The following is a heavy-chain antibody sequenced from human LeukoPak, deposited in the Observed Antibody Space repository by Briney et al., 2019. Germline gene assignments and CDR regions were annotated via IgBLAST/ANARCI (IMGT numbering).Heavy chain of an antibody. Sequence: SETLSLTCAVYGGSFSGYYWSWIRQPPGKGLEWIGEINHSGSTNYNPSLKSRVTISVDTSKNQFSLKLSSVTAADTAVYYCARVGLTGYYRDAFDIWGQGTMVTVSS. D-gene: IGHD3-9*01. V-gene: IGHV4-34*01. CDR3: ARVGLTGYYRDAFDI. CDR1: GGSFSGYY. J-gene: IGHJ3*02. CDR2: INHSGST.